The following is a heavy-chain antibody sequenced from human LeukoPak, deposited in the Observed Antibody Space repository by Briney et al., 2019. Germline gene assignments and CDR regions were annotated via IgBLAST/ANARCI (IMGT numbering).Heavy chain of an antibody. CDR3: ARDGDTVLTRGYYYYMDV. CDR1: GFTFSSYT. Sequence: GGSLRLSCAASGFTFSSYTMNWVRQAPGKGLEWVSSISTSSSYIYYADSVKGRFTISRDNAKKSLYLQMNSLRAEDTAVYYCARDGDTVLTRGYYYYMDVWSKGTTVTVSS. D-gene: IGHD4-23*01. CDR2: ISTSSSYI. V-gene: IGHV3-21*01. J-gene: IGHJ6*03.